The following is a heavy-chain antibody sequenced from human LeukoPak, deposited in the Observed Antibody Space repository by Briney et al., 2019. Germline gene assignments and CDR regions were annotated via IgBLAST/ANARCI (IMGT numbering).Heavy chain of an antibody. CDR1: GFTFSSYA. CDR3: ARDGGYGDYEEFDY. Sequence: PGGSLRLSCAASGFTFSSYAMSWVRQAPGKGLEWVSAISGSGGSTYYADSVKGRFTISRDNSKNTLYLQMNSLRAEDTAVYYCARDGGYGDYEEFDYWGQGTLVTVSS. V-gene: IGHV3-23*01. CDR2: ISGSGGST. D-gene: IGHD4-17*01. J-gene: IGHJ4*02.